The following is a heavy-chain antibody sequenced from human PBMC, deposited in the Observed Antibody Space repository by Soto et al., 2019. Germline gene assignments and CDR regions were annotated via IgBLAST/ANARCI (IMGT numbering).Heavy chain of an antibody. J-gene: IGHJ4*02. D-gene: IGHD5-18*01. CDR3: ARGGYSYGYSFDY. CDR1: GYTFTGYY. Sequence: VQLVQSGAEVKKPGASVKVSCKASGYTFTGYYMHWVRQAPGQGLEWMGWINPNRGGTNNAQKFQGRVTKTRYTSISTAYMELSRLRSDDTAVYYCARGGYSYGYSFDYWGKGTLVTVSS. V-gene: IGHV1-2*02. CDR2: INPNRGGT.